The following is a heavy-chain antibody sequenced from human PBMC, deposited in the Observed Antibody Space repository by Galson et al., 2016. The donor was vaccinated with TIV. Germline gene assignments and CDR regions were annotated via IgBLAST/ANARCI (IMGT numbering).Heavy chain of an antibody. V-gene: IGHV1-69*13. CDR3: AKDRNTAMDTYHYYYGMDV. Sequence: SVKVSCKASGDTFSTYPFNWVRQAPGQGLEWVGGFIPLFGTANYAQKFQGRVTITADESTSTLYMEVTSLRSEDTAVYDCAKDRNTAMDTYHYYYGMDVWGQGTTVIVSS. J-gene: IGHJ6*02. D-gene: IGHD5-18*01. CDR2: FIPLFGTA. CDR1: GDTFSTYP.